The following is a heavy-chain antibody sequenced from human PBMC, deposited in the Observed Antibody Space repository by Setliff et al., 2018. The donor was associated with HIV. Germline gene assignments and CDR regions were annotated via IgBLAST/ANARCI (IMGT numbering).Heavy chain of an antibody. CDR3: ARDPTGGAARFDY. J-gene: IGHJ4*02. D-gene: IGHD6-6*01. CDR2: INPINGDA. V-gene: IGHV1-2*06. Sequence: ASVKVSCKASGYTFTDEYIHWIRQAPGQGLEWMGRINPINGDASYAQKFQGSVTMTRDTAVSTAFLELITLTPDDTAVYFCARDPTGGAARFDYWGQGTLVTVSS. CDR1: GYTFTDEY.